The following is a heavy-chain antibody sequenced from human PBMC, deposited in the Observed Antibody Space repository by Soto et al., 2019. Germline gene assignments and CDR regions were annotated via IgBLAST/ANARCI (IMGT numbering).Heavy chain of an antibody. CDR1: GFTFSDHY. J-gene: IGHJ4*02. Sequence: PGGSLRLSCAASGFTFSDHYMDWVRQAPGKGLEWVGRTRNKANSYTTEYAASVKGRFTISRDDSKNSLYLQMNSLKTEDTAVYYCASVHDYGPTNFDYWGQGTLVTVSS. CDR2: TRNKANSYTT. CDR3: ASVHDYGPTNFDY. V-gene: IGHV3-72*01. D-gene: IGHD4-17*01.